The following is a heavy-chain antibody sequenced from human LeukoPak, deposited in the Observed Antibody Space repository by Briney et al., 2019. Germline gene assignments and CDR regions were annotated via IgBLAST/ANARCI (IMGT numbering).Heavy chain of an antibody. V-gene: IGHV4-4*02. CDR3: ATYYDILSGYTFDY. CDR1: GGSISRSNW. CDR2: IHDTGST. D-gene: IGHD3-9*01. J-gene: IGHJ4*02. Sequence: PSETLSLTSTVSGGSISRSNWWSWVRQPPGKGLEWIGEIHDTGSTNYNPPLKSRVTMSLDKSKNQFSLNLNSVTAADTAVYYCATYYDILSGYTFDYWGQGTLVAVSS.